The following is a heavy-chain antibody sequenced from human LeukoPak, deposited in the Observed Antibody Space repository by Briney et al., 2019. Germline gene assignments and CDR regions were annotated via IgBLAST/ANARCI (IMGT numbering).Heavy chain of an antibody. J-gene: IGHJ5*02. V-gene: IGHV3-23*01. CDR1: GFTFSSYT. CDR2: ISGSGGST. Sequence: PGGSLRLSCAASGFTFSSYTMSWVRQAPGKGLEWVSAISGSGGSTYYADSVKGRFTISRDNSKNTLYLQMNSLRAEDTAVYYCAKDLGRATTGWFDHWGQGTLVTVSS. CDR3: AKDLGRATTGWFDH. D-gene: IGHD1-26*01.